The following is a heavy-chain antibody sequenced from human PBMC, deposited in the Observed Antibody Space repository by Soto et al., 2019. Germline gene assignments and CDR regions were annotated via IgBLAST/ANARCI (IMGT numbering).Heavy chain of an antibody. D-gene: IGHD3-22*01. J-gene: IGHJ4*02. V-gene: IGHV1-69*13. Sequence: SVKVSCKASGGTFSSYAISWVRQAPGQGLEWMGGIIPTFGTANYAQKFQGRVTITADESTSTADMELSSLRSDDTAVYYCARGIGDYDSSGYFGCWGQGTLVTVSS. CDR2: IIPTFGTA. CDR1: GGTFSSYA. CDR3: ARGIGDYDSSGYFGC.